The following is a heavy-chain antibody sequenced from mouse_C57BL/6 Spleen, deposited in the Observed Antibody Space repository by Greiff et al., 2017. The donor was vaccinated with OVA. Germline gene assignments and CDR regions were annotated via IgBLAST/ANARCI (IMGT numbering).Heavy chain of an antibody. CDR1: GYTFTSYW. V-gene: IGHV1-64*01. J-gene: IGHJ4*01. CDR2: IHPNSGST. Sequence: QVQLQQPGAELVKPGASVKLSCKASGYTFTSYWMHWVKQRPGQGPEWIGMIHPNSGSTNYNEKFKSKATLTVDKSSSTAYMQLSSLTSEDSAVYYCAKERDYAMDYWGQGTSVTVSS. CDR3: AKERDYAMDY.